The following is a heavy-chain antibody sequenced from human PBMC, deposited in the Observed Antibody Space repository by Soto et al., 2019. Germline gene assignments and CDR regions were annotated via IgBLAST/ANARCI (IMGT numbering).Heavy chain of an antibody. Sequence: EVQLLESGGDLVQPGGSLRLSCVASEFTFSSYAMSWVRQAPGKGLEWVSAISETGAKTYYADSVKGRFTISRDNFKNTLYLQMDSLRAEDTAVYYCAKDKSGTTSFDYWGQGTLVTVSS. CDR3: AKDKSGTTSFDY. J-gene: IGHJ4*02. V-gene: IGHV3-23*01. CDR2: ISETGAKT. CDR1: EFTFSSYA. D-gene: IGHD1-1*01.